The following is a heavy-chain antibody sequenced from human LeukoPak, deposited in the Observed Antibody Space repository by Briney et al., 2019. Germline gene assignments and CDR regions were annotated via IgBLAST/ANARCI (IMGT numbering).Heavy chain of an antibody. J-gene: IGHJ4*02. Sequence: GGSLRLSCAASGFTFSSYGMHWVRQAPGKGLEWVAFIRYDGSNKYYADSVKGRFTISRDNSKNTLYLQMNSLRAEDTAVYYCAKTSRFAYYYGSGSTTPLYFDYRGQGTLVTVSS. CDR3: AKTSRFAYYYGSGSTTPLYFDY. CDR1: GFTFSSYG. V-gene: IGHV3-30*02. D-gene: IGHD3-10*01. CDR2: IRYDGSNK.